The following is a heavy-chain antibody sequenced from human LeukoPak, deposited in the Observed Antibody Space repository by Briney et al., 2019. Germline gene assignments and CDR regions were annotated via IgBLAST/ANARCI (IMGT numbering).Heavy chain of an antibody. CDR2: INPNSGGT. J-gene: IGHJ6*03. CDR3: AREDSSSWYSSAYCYMDV. CDR1: GYTFTGYY. Sequence: ASVKVSCKASGYTFTGYYMHWVRQAPGQGLEWMGWINPNSGGTNYAQKFQGRVTMTRDTSISTAYMELSRLRSDDTAVYYCAREDSSSWYSSAYCYMDVWGKGTTVTVSS. D-gene: IGHD6-13*01. V-gene: IGHV1-2*02.